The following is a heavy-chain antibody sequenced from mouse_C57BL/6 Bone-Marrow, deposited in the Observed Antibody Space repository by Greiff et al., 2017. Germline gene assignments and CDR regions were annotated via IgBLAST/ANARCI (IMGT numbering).Heavy chain of an antibody. CDR1: GFTFSDYG. CDR3: ARGYYAMDY. J-gene: IGHJ4*01. V-gene: IGHV5-15*01. CDR2: ISNLAYSI. Sequence: DVMLVESGGGLVQPGGSLKLSCAASGFTFSDYGMAWVRQAPRKGPEWVAFISNLAYSIYYADTVTGRFTISRENAKNTRYLEMSSLRCEDTAMYYCARGYYAMDYWGQGTSVTVSS.